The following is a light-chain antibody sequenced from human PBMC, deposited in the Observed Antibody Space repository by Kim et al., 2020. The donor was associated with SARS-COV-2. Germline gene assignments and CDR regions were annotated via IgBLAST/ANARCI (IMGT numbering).Light chain of an antibody. CDR1: QSINTR. Sequence: DIQMTQSPSTLSASVGDRVTITCRASQSINTRLAWYQQKPGKAPKLLIYKASSLESGVPSRFSGSGSGTEFTLTINSLQPDDFATYFCQQYNTNSLYTFGQGTKLEI. CDR2: KAS. J-gene: IGKJ2*01. CDR3: QQYNTNSLYT. V-gene: IGKV1-5*03.